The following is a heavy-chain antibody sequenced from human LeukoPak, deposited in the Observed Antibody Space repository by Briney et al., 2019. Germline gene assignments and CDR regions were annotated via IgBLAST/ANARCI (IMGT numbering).Heavy chain of an antibody. CDR2: ISGSGGST. CDR1: GFTFSSYA. CDR3: AKDRSIAAAGTSGY. J-gene: IGHJ4*02. Sequence: GGSLRLSCAASGFTFSSYAMGWVRQAPGKGLEWVSAISGSGGSTYYADSVKGRFTISRDNSKNTLYLQMNSLRAEDTAVYYCAKDRSIAAAGTSGYWGQGTLVTVSS. D-gene: IGHD6-13*01. V-gene: IGHV3-23*01.